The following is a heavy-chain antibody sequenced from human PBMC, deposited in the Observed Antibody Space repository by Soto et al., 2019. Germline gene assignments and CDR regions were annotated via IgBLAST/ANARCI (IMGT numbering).Heavy chain of an antibody. CDR2: IYYSGST. D-gene: IGHD6-13*01. CDR1: GDSISRGFHY. J-gene: IGHJ5*02. Sequence: QVQLQEAGPGLVKSSQTLSLTCSVSGDSISRGFHYWSWIRQPPGKGLEWIGHIYYSGSTFYNPSLKSRVAISVDTSKNQFSLKLNSITAADTAVYYCARYSSSPNWFDPWGQGTLVTVSS. CDR3: ARYSSSPNWFDP. V-gene: IGHV4-31*03.